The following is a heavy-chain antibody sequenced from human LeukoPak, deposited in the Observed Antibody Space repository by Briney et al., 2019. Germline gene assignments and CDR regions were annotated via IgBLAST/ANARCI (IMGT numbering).Heavy chain of an antibody. J-gene: IGHJ6*02. CDR2: IIPMLGTV. V-gene: IGHV1-69*04. Sequence: ASVKVSCKASGGTFSSYAINWVRQAPGQGLEWKGMIIPMLGTVNYAQKFQGRVTIIADKFTSTAYMELSSLRSEDTAMYYCARDQKLGATPYFGMDVWGQETTVTVSS. CDR3: ARDQKLGATPYFGMDV. D-gene: IGHD1-26*01. CDR1: GGTFSSYA.